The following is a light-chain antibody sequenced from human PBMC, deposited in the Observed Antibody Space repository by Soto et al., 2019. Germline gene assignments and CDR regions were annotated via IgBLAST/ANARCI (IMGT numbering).Light chain of an antibody. Sequence: QSVLTQPPSASGTPGQRVTISCSGGSSNIGTNAVNWYQQLPGTAPKLLIYNTNHRPSGVPDRFSGSKSGTSASLAISGLQAEDEADYYCAAWDDSLNGYVFGTGTKVTVL. CDR2: NTN. J-gene: IGLJ1*01. CDR3: AAWDDSLNGYV. V-gene: IGLV1-44*01. CDR1: SSNIGTNA.